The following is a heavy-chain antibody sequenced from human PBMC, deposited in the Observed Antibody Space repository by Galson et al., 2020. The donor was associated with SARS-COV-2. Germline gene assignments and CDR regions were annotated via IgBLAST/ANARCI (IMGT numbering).Heavy chain of an antibody. D-gene: IGHD3-3*01. CDR2: LNPSGGST. J-gene: IGHJ6*02. CDR1: GYTFTSYY. Sequence: ASVKVSCKASGYTFTSYYMHWVRQAPGQGFEWMGILNPSGGSTSYAQKFQGRVTMTRDTSTSTVYMELSSLRSEDTAVYYCARETYYDFWSGYYTALGYGMDVWGQGTTVTVSS. V-gene: IGHV1-46*03. CDR3: ARETYYDFWSGYYTALGYGMDV.